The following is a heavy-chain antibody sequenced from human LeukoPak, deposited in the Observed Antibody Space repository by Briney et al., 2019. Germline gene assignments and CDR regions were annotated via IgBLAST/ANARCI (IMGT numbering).Heavy chain of an antibody. CDR1: GGSISSYY. CDR3: ARDVGFVVVTAKDAFDI. D-gene: IGHD2-21*02. CDR2: IYTSGST. Sequence: SETLSLTCTVSGGSISSYYWSWIRQPAGKGLEWIGRIYTSGSTNYNPSLKSRVTMSVDTSKSQFSLKLSSVTAADTAVYYCARDVGFVVVTAKDAFDIWGQGTMVTVSS. J-gene: IGHJ3*02. V-gene: IGHV4-4*07.